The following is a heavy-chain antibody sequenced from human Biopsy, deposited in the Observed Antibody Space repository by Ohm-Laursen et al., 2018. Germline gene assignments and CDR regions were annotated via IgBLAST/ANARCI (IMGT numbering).Heavy chain of an antibody. CDR2: INQAGTT. V-gene: IGHV4-34*08. CDR1: GKTFSDYQ. Sequence: GTLSLTCAVFGKTFSDYQWSWIRQPPGQGLEWIGQINQAGTTNYNSSLKSRVSISADASKYEFSLRLTSVTAADTAVYLCGNEVHGRDYWGLGAQVTVSS. CDR3: GNEVHGRDY. D-gene: IGHD2-15*01. J-gene: IGHJ4*02.